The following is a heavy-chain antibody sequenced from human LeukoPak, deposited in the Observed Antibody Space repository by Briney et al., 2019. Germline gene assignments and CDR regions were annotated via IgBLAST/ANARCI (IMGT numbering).Heavy chain of an antibody. V-gene: IGHV4-59*08. J-gene: IGHJ6*02. D-gene: IGHD2-2*01. Sequence: SETLSLTCTVSGGSISSYYWSWIRQPPGKGLEWIGYIYYSGSTNYNPSLKSRVTISVDTPKNQFSLKLSSVTAADTAVYYCARHIVVVPAAIVDGMDVWGQGTTVTVSS. CDR3: ARHIVVVPAAIVDGMDV. CDR1: GGSISSYY. CDR2: IYYSGST.